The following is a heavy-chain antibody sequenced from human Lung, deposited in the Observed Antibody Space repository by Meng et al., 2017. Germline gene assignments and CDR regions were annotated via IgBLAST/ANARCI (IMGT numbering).Heavy chain of an antibody. V-gene: IGHV4-34*01. CDR3: ARGPTTMAHDFDY. D-gene: IGHD5-24*01. CDR1: GGSFSDYY. Sequence: QVQLHQWGAGRLTPSETLSLTCVVSGGSFSDYYWSWIRQPPGKGLEWIGEINHSGSTNYNPSLESRATISVDTSQNNLSLKLSSVTAADSAVYYCARGPTTMAHDFDYWGQGTLVTVSS. J-gene: IGHJ4*02. CDR2: INHSGST.